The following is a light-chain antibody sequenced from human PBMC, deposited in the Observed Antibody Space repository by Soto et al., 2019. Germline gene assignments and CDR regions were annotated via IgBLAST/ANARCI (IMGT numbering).Light chain of an antibody. Sequence: EIVLTQSPATLSLSPGARDTLSCRASQSVSSYLAWYQQKPGQAPRLLIYDASNRATGIPARFSGSGSGTDFTLTISSLEPEDFAVYYCQQRSNWPLTFGGGTKVDIK. J-gene: IGKJ4*01. CDR1: QSVSSY. V-gene: IGKV3-11*01. CDR3: QQRSNWPLT. CDR2: DAS.